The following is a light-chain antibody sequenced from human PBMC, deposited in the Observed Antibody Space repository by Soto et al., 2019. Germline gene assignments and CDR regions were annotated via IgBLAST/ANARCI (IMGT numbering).Light chain of an antibody. CDR1: QSVSNNY. J-gene: IGKJ1*01. V-gene: IGKV3-20*01. CDR2: GAS. Sequence: IGLTQSPVTLSLSPGERATLSCRASQSVSNNYLAWYQQKPGQAPRLLIYGASNRATGIPDRFSGSGSGTDFTLTISRLEAEDIAVYYCQQYGSSGTFGQGTKVDI. CDR3: QQYGSSGT.